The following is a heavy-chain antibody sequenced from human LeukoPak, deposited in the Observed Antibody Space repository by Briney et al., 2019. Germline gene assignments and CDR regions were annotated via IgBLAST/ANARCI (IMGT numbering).Heavy chain of an antibody. CDR3: AKDGGSYIFDY. CDR1: GFTFSSYG. CDR2: ISYDGSNK. V-gene: IGHV3-30*18. Sequence: GGSLRLSCAASGFTFSSYGMHWVRQAPGKGLEWVAVISYDGSNKYYADSVKGRFTISRDNSKNTLYLQMNSLRAEDTAVYYCAKDGGSYIFDYWGQGTPVTVSS. D-gene: IGHD1-26*01. J-gene: IGHJ4*02.